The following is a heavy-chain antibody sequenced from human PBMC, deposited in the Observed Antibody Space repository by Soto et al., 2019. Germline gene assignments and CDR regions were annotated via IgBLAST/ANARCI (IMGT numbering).Heavy chain of an antibody. V-gene: IGHV3-23*01. CDR1: GFTFSNYA. CDR3: AKALSNRIGVAAVDC. CDR2: VCGNCVST. Sequence: DVHLLDSGGGLVQPGGSLRLSCAASGFTFSNYAMPWVRQAPGKGLEWVSGVCGNCVSTYYADSVKGRFTISRDNSKDRLYLQMKSLTAEDTAIYYCAKALSNRIGVAAVDCWGQGSLVTVS. D-gene: IGHD3-22*01. J-gene: IGHJ4*02.